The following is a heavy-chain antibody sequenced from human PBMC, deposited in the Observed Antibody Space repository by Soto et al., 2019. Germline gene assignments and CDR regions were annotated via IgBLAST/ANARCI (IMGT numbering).Heavy chain of an antibody. D-gene: IGHD3-16*01. CDR3: ARFGGWLHFDY. V-gene: IGHV4-59*01. CDR2: IYYSGST. CDR1: GGSISSYY. Sequence: PSETLSLTCTVSGGSISSYYWSWIRQPPGKGLEWIGYIYYSGSTNYNPSLKSRVTISVDTSKNQSSLKLSSVTAADTAVYYCARFGGWLHFDYWGQGTLVTV. J-gene: IGHJ4*02.